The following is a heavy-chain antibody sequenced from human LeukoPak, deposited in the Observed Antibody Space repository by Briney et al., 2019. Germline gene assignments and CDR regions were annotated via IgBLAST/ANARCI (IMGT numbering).Heavy chain of an antibody. CDR2: ISYDGSNK. CDR3: ARDEEPWLLLHLFDY. CDR1: GFTFSSYA. J-gene: IGHJ4*02. V-gene: IGHV3-30-3*01. Sequence: SGGSLRLSCAASGFTFSSYAMHWVRQAPGKGLEWVAVISYDGSNKYYADSVKGRFTISRDNSKNTLYLQMNSLRAEDTAVYYCARDEEPWLLLHLFDYWGQGTLVTVSS. D-gene: IGHD3-22*01.